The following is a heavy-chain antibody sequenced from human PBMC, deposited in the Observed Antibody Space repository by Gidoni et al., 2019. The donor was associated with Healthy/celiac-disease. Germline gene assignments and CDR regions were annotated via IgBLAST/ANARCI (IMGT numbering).Heavy chain of an antibody. J-gene: IGHJ1*01. V-gene: IGHV3-7*04. CDR2: IKQDGSEK. CDR1: GFTFSSYW. D-gene: IGHD6-19*01. Sequence: EVQLVESGGGLVQPGGSLRLSCAASGFTFSSYWMSWVRQAPGKGLEWVANIKQDGSEKYYVDSGKGRFTISRDNAKNSLYLQMNSLRAEDTAVYYCARGSIGWTEYFQHWGQGTLVTVSS. CDR3: ARGSIGWTEYFQH.